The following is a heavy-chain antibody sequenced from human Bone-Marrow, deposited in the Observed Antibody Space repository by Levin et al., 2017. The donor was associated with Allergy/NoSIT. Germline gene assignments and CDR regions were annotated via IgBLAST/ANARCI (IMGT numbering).Heavy chain of an antibody. CDR3: VNEYASSWVSH. D-gene: IGHD2-2*01. CDR2: IFRTGGT. Sequence: PSETLSLTCNVSGGSIRSSDFYWGWIRQPPGKGLEWIGTIFRTGGTYYNPSLQSRVIISVDTSKNQLSLRLTSVTAADTALYYCVNEYASSWVSHWGQGVLVTVSS. J-gene: IGHJ4*02. CDR1: GGSIRSSDFY. V-gene: IGHV4-39*01.